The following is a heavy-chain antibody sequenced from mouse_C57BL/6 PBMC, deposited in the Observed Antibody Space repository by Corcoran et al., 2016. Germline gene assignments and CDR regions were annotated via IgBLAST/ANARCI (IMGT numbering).Heavy chain of an antibody. CDR2: IYPRSGNT. V-gene: IGHV1-81*01. CDR3: ARGYYGSSTWFAY. J-gene: IGHJ3*01. D-gene: IGHD1-1*01. Sequence: QVQLQQSGAELARPGASVKLSCKASGYTFTSYGISWVKQRTGQGLEWIGEIYPRSGNTYYNEKFKGKATLTADKSSSTAYMELRSLTSEDSAVYFCARGYYGSSTWFAYWGQGTLVTVSA. CDR1: GYTFTSYG.